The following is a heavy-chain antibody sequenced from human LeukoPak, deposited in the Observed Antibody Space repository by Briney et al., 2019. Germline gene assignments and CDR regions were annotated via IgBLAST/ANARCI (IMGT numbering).Heavy chain of an antibody. CDR3: ARERGTLAVAGDAVDI. V-gene: IGHV1-2*02. D-gene: IGHD6-19*01. Sequence: ASVKVSCKASGYRFTGYSMNWVRQAPGQGLEWMGWIKPNSGGTNYAQKFQGRVTMTRDTSINTAYMEVRRLTSDDTAVYYCARERGTLAVAGDAVDIWGQGTMVTVSS. CDR1: GYRFTGYS. CDR2: IKPNSGGT. J-gene: IGHJ3*02.